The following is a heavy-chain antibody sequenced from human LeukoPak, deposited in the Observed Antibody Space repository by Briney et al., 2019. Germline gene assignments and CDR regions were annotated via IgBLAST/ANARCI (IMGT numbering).Heavy chain of an antibody. CDR2: IWYDGSNK. J-gene: IGHJ4*02. CDR1: GFTFSSYG. Sequence: PGRSLRLSCAASGFTFSSYGMHWVRQAPGKGLEWVAVIWYDGSNKYYADSVKGRFTISRDNSKNTLYLQMNSLRAEDTAVYYCARDLVMVRGVITGFDYWGQGTLVTVSS. CDR3: ARDLVMVRGVITGFDY. D-gene: IGHD3-10*01. V-gene: IGHV3-33*01.